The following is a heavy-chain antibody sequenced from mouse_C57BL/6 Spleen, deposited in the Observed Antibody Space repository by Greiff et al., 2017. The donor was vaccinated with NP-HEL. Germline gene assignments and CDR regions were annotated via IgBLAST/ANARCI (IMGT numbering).Heavy chain of an antibody. CDR1: GFTFSSYA. D-gene: IGHD1-1*01. CDR3: ARDDYGSSYAYYFDY. CDR2: ISDGGSYT. Sequence: DVMLVESGGGLVKPGGSLKLSCAASGFTFSSYAMSWVRQTPEKRLEWVATISDGGSYTYYPDNVKGRYTISRDNAKNNLYLQMSQLKSEDTAMYYCARDDYGSSYAYYFDYWGQGTTLTVSS. J-gene: IGHJ2*01. V-gene: IGHV5-4*01.